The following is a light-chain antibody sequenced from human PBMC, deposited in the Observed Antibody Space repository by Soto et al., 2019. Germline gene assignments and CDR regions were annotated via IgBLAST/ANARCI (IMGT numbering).Light chain of an antibody. J-gene: IGKJ1*01. CDR2: GAY. CDR1: QSVSTN. CDR3: QQFNKWPRT. V-gene: IGKV3-15*01. Sequence: IVFKQSPDSLSLSPWETATLSCRASQSVSTNLAWYQQRPGQAPRLIISGAYTRATGIPARFSGSGSGTEFTLTISSLQSEDFAIYYCQQFNKWPRTFGQGTKVDIK.